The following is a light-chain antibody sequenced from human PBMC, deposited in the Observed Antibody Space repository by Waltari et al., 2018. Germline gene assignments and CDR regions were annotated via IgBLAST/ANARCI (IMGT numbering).Light chain of an antibody. V-gene: IGKV4-1*01. CDR2: WAS. Sequence: DIVMTQSPLSLPVTPGEPATINCKSSQSVLYNSNNKNYLAWYQQKPGQPPKLLIYWASTRESGVPDRFSGSGSGTDFTLTISSLQAEDVAVYYCQQFDSKSQTFGQGTKLEIK. J-gene: IGKJ2*01. CDR1: QSVLYNSNNKNY. CDR3: QQFDSKSQT.